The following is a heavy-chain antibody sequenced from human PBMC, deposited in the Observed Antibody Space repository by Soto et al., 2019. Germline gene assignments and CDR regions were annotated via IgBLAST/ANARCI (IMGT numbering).Heavy chain of an antibody. J-gene: IGHJ3*02. CDR1: GGTFSSYT. CDR3: ARETTTVTTHAFDI. V-gene: IGHV1-69*08. D-gene: IGHD4-17*01. Sequence: QVQLVQSGAEVKKPGSSVKVSCKASGGTFSSYTISWVRQAPGQGLEWMGRIIPILGIANYAQKFQGRVTITADKSTRTAYMELSSLRSEDTAVYYCARETTTVTTHAFDIWGQGKMVTVSS. CDR2: IIPILGIA.